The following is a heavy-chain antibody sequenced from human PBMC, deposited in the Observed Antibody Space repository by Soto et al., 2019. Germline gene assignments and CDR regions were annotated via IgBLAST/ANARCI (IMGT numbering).Heavy chain of an antibody. CDR3: AKRELRGSGSLHFYY. D-gene: IGHD3-10*01. J-gene: IGHJ4*02. Sequence: EVQLLESGGGFVQPGGSLRLSCAASGFTFSSHAMSWVRQAPGKGLEWVSAISGSGGSTFYADFVKGRFTMSRDNSKNTLYLQMNSLRAEDTAVYYCAKRELRGSGSLHFYYWGQGTLVTVSS. CDR2: ISGSGGST. CDR1: GFTFSSHA. V-gene: IGHV3-23*01.